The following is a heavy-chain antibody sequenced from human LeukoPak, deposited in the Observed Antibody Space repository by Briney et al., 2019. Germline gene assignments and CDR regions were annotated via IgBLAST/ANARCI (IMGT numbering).Heavy chain of an antibody. CDR3: ARDGSFDF. D-gene: IGHD2-2*03. V-gene: IGHV1-2*02. CDR2: IKPDSGVT. J-gene: IGHJ4*02. Sequence: GASVKVSCKTSGYTFTDYYVHWVRQAPGQRLEWMGWIKPDSGVTNCAQKFRGKVTMTRDTSINTAYMELNSLESDDTAVYFCARDGSFDFWGQGTLVTVSS. CDR1: GYTFTDYY.